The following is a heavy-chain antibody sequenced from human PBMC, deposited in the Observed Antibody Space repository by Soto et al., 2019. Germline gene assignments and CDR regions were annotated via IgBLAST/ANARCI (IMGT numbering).Heavy chain of an antibody. V-gene: IGHV3-9*01. Sequence: EVQLVESGGGLVQPGRSLRLSCAASVYTFDDYAMHWVRQAPGKGLEWVSGISWNSGSIGYADSVKGRFTISRDNAKNSLYLQMNSLRAEDTALYYCAKDREQWLVRYYFDYWGQGTLVTVSS. D-gene: IGHD6-19*01. CDR1: VYTFDDYA. CDR3: AKDREQWLVRYYFDY. CDR2: ISWNSGSI. J-gene: IGHJ4*02.